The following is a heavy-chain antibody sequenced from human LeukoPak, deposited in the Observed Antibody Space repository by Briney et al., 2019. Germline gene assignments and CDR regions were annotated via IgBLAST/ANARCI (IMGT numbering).Heavy chain of an antibody. V-gene: IGHV3-30*02. J-gene: IGHJ4*02. CDR1: GFTFRNYG. CDR2: IRYDGSNE. D-gene: IGHD1-20*01. Sequence: GGSLRLSCAASGFTFRNYGMHWVRQAPGKGLESVAFIRYDGSNEYYADSVKRRFTISRDNSKNTLYLQMNSLRPEDTAVYYCANLPITLPFDYWGLGTLVTVSS. CDR3: ANLPITLPFDY.